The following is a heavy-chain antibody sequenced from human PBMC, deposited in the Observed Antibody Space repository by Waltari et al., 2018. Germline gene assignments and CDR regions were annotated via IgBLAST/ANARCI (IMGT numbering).Heavy chain of an antibody. D-gene: IGHD3-16*01. V-gene: IGHV1-24*01. CDR1: GYTLTELS. Sequence: QVQLVQSGAEVKKPGASVKVSCKVSGYTLTELSMHWVRQAPGKGLEWMGGFDPEDGETIYAQKFQGRVTMTEDTSTDTAYMELSSLRSEDTAVYYCAKDSGTTAFGGVTNAFDIWGQGTMVTVSS. CDR3: AKDSGTTAFGGVTNAFDI. CDR2: FDPEDGET. J-gene: IGHJ3*02.